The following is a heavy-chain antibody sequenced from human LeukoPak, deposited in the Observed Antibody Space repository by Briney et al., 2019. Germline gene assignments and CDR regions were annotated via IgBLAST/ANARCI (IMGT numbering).Heavy chain of an antibody. CDR3: AREATITRFGY. CDR1: GFTFSSYA. CDR2: IYSGGST. D-gene: IGHD5-24*01. Sequence: GGSLILSCAASGFTFSSYAMSWVRQAPGKGLEWVSVIYSGGSTYYADSVKGRFTISRDNSKNTLYLQMNSLRAEDTAVYYCAREATITRFGYWGQGTRVSVSS. J-gene: IGHJ4*02. V-gene: IGHV3-53*01.